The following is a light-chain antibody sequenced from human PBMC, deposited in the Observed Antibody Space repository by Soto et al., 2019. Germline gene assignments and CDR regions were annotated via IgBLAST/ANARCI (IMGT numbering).Light chain of an antibody. CDR3: RSYDSSLTGWV. J-gene: IGLJ3*02. Sequence: QSALTQPPSVSGAPGQRVTISCTGSSSNIGAGYDVHWYQQLPGTAPKLLMYGNSNRPSGVPDRFSGSKSATSASLAITGLQAEDEADYYCRSYDSSLTGWVFGGGTKLTVL. V-gene: IGLV1-40*01. CDR1: SSNIGAGYD. CDR2: GNS.